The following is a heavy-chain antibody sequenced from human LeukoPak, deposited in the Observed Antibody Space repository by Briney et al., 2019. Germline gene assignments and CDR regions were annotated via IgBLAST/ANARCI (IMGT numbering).Heavy chain of an antibody. CDR2: ISGSGGST. J-gene: IGHJ4*02. CDR1: GFTFSSYA. CDR3: AKQHNPGYSYGYTIGLWSY. V-gene: IGHV3-23*01. Sequence: PGGSLRLSCAASGFTFSSYAMSWVRQAPGKGLEWVSAISGSGGSTYYADSVKGRFTISRDNSKNTLYLQMNSPRAEDTAVYYCAKQHNPGYSYGYTIGLWSYWGQGTLVTVSS. D-gene: IGHD5-18*01.